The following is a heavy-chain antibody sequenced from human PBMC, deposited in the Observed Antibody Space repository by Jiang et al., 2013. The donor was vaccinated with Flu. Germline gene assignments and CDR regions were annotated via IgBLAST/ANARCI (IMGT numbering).Heavy chain of an antibody. D-gene: IGHD3-9*01. V-gene: IGHV2-5*02. CDR1: GFSRXHVLGVG. J-gene: IGHJ4*02. CDR2: FIGMMI. Sequence: QTLTLTCTSLGFSRXHVLGVGVGWIRQPXERPWSGLHSFIGMMISATAPSLKSRLTIIKETSKNQVVLTVTNMDSVDTATYFCAHTTGRGLSTGYPFHYWGQGTLVTVSS. CDR3: AHTTGRGLSTGYPFHY.